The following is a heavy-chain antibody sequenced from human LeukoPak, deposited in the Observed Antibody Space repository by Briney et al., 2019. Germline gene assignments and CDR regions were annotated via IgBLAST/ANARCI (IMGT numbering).Heavy chain of an antibody. Sequence: PSETLSLTCTVSGGSISSYYWSWIRQPPGKGLEWIGYIYYSWSTNYNPSLKSRVTISVDTSKNQFSLKLSSVTAADTAVYYCASQIMSSSRQAFDYWGQGTLVTVSS. V-gene: IGHV4-59*01. CDR3: ASQIMSSSRQAFDY. CDR1: GGSISSYY. CDR2: IYYSWST. J-gene: IGHJ4*02. D-gene: IGHD6-13*01.